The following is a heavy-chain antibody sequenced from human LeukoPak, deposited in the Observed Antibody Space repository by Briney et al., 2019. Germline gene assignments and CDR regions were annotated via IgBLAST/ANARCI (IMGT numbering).Heavy chain of an antibody. CDR1: GFTFSSYW. V-gene: IGHV3-7*01. D-gene: IGHD6-13*01. Sequence: GGSLRLSCAASGFTFSSYWMSWVRQAPGKGLEWVANIKQDGSEKYCVDSVKGRFTISRDNAKNSLYPQMNSLRAEDTAVYYCARVSSSWSGGYYYYYMDVWGKGITVTVSS. J-gene: IGHJ6*03. CDR2: IKQDGSEK. CDR3: ARVSSSWSGGYYYYYMDV.